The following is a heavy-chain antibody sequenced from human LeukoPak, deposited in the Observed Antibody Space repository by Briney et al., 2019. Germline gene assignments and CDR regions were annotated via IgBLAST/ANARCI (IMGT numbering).Heavy chain of an antibody. CDR3: ARLLPGRGYYFDY. CDR1: GYTFTSYA. J-gene: IGHJ4*02. CDR2: INAGNGNT. D-gene: IGHD3-16*01. V-gene: IGHV1-3*01. Sequence: ASVTVSCKASGYTFTSYAMHWVRQAPGQRLEWMGWINAGNGNTKYSQKFQGRVTITRDTSASTAYMELSSLRSEDTAVYYCARLLPGRGYYFDYWGQGTLVTVSS.